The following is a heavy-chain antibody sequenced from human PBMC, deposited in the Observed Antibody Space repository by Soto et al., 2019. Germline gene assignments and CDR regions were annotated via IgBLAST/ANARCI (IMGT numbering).Heavy chain of an antibody. D-gene: IGHD2-8*01. CDR1: GGTCSSYA. Sequence: QVQLVQSGAEVKKPGSSVKVSCKASGGTCSSYAISWVRQDPGQGLGWMGGIIPIFGTADYAQKFQGRVTLTAAESTSTAYMELSSLRSEDTVVYYGAGVETQRYYYGMDVWGQGTTVTVSS. J-gene: IGHJ6*02. V-gene: IGHV1-69*12. CDR2: IIPIFGTA. CDR3: AGVETQRYYYGMDV.